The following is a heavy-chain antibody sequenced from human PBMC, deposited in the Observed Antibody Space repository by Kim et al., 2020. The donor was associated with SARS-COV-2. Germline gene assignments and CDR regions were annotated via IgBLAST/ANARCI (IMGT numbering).Heavy chain of an antibody. CDR1: GGSISSGTYY. V-gene: IGHV4-31*03. J-gene: IGHJ4*02. Sequence: SETLSLTCTVSGGSISSGTYYWSWIRQHPGKGLEWIGYIDYSGSNYYNPSLKSRVIISVDTSKNQFSLKVRSVTAADTAVYYCARDLGDYWGQGTLVTVSS. CDR2: IDYSGSN. CDR3: ARDLGDY.